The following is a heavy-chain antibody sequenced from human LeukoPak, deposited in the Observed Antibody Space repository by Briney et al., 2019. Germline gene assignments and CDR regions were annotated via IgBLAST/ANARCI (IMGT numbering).Heavy chain of an antibody. CDR1: AGSLSSYY. V-gene: IGHV4-4*07. CDR2: IYTSGST. Sequence: PQRLSLTSPLSAGSLSSYYWSWIRQPAGNGLGWIGRIYTSGSTNYNPSLKSRVTMSVDTSNNQCSLKLSSVTAADTAVYYCARSSIVYRRPFDYWGQGTLVTVSS. J-gene: IGHJ4*02. CDR3: ARSSIVYRRPFDY. D-gene: IGHD2-15*01.